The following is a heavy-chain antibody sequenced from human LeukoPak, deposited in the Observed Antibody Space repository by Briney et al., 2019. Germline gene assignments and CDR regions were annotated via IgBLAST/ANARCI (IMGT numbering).Heavy chain of an antibody. CDR2: IWYDGSNK. Sequence: PGGSLRLSCAASGFTFSSYGMHWVRQAPGKGLEWVAVIWYDGSNKYYADSVKGRFTISRDNPKNSLYLQMNSLRAEDTAVYYCARDISSSWPYYYGMDVWGKGTTVTVSS. V-gene: IGHV3-33*01. CDR1: GFTFSSYG. D-gene: IGHD6-13*01. CDR3: ARDISSSWPYYYGMDV. J-gene: IGHJ6*04.